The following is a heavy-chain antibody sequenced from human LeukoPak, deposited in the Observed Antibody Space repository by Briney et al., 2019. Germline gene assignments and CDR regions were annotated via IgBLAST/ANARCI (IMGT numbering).Heavy chain of an antibody. Sequence: SETLSLTCAVSGGSISSGGYSWSWIRQPPGKGLEWIGYIYHSGSTYYNPSLKSRVTISVDTSKNQFSLKVRSVTAADTAVYYCARAPQYRSSWYAGYFDYWGQGTLVIVSS. D-gene: IGHD6-13*01. CDR2: IYHSGST. V-gene: IGHV4-30-2*01. J-gene: IGHJ4*02. CDR1: GGSISSGGYS. CDR3: ARAPQYRSSWYAGYFDY.